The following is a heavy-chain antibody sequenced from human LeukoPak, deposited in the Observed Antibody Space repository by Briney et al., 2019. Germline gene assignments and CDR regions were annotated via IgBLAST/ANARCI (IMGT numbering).Heavy chain of an antibody. D-gene: IGHD3-10*01. CDR3: ARDLFWFGVHYMDV. Sequence: PSETLSLTCTVSGGSISSSSYYWGWIRQPPGKGLEWIGSIYYSGSTYYNPSLKSRVTISVDTSKNQFSLKLSSVTAADTAVYYCARDLFWFGVHYMDVWGKGTTVTISS. V-gene: IGHV4-39*07. J-gene: IGHJ6*03. CDR2: IYYSGST. CDR1: GGSISSSSYY.